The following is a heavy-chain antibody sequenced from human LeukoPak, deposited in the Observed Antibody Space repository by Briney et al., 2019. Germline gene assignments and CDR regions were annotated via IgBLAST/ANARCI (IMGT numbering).Heavy chain of an antibody. CDR1: GGSISSYY. V-gene: IGHV4-4*07. Sequence: PSETLSLTCTVSGGSISSYYWSWIRQPAGKGLEWIGRIYTSGSTNYNPSLKSRVTMSVDTYKNQFSLKLSSVTAADTAVYYCARDRRYYYDSTWAFDIWGQGTMVTVSS. CDR3: ARDRRYYYDSTWAFDI. D-gene: IGHD3-22*01. CDR2: IYTSGST. J-gene: IGHJ3*02.